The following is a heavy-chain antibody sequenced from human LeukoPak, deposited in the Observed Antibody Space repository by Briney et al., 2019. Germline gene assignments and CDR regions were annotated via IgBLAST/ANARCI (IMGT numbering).Heavy chain of an antibody. CDR3: ARGSRGYSYG. Sequence: SETLSLTCTVSGGSVSSGSYYWSWIRQPPGKGLEWSGYIYYSGSTNYNPSLKSRVTISVATSKNQFSLKLSSVTAAATAVYYCARGSRGYSYGWGQGTLVTVSS. J-gene: IGHJ4*02. D-gene: IGHD5-18*01. V-gene: IGHV4-61*01. CDR2: IYYSGST. CDR1: GGSVSSGSYY.